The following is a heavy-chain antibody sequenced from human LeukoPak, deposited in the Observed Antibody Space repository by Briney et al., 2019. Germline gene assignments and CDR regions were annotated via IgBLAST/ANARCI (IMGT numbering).Heavy chain of an antibody. Sequence: GGSLRLSCAASGFTFSSYAMSWVRQAPGKGLEWVSGISGSGVTTYYADSVKGRFTISRDNSKNTLYVQMNSLRAEDTAVYYCAKGMGKMTTLKAYAFDIWGQGTMVTVSS. V-gene: IGHV3-23*01. J-gene: IGHJ3*02. CDR3: AKGMGKMTTLKAYAFDI. CDR2: ISGSGVTT. CDR1: GFTFSSYA. D-gene: IGHD7-27*01.